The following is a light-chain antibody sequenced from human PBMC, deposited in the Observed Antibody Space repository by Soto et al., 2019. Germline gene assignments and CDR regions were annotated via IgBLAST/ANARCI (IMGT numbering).Light chain of an antibody. CDR2: AAS. Sequence: EIEMTQSPSSLSASVGDTATITCRASQGISNYLAWYQQKPGQVPNLLIYAASTLHSGIPSGFSGSGSGTDFPLTISLLRPEVVANYYCQYYNRAPRTFGEGTKVEI. CDR3: QYYNRAPRT. J-gene: IGKJ1*01. CDR1: QGISNY. V-gene: IGKV1-27*01.